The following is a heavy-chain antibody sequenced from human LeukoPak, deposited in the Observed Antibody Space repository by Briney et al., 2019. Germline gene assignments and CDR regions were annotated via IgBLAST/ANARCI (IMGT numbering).Heavy chain of an antibody. V-gene: IGHV4-30-2*01. Sequence: SQTLSLTCTVSGGSISSGGYYWSWIRQPPGKGLEWIGYIYHSGSTYYNPSLKSRVTISVDRSKNQFSLKLSSVTAADTAVYYCARGTTVTTFDYWGQGTLVTVSS. CDR2: IYHSGST. J-gene: IGHJ4*02. CDR1: GGSISSGGYY. CDR3: ARGTTVTTFDY. D-gene: IGHD4-17*01.